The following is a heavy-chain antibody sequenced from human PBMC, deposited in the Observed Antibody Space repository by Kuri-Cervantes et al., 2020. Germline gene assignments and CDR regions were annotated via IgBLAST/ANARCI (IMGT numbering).Heavy chain of an antibody. D-gene: IGHD4-17*01. V-gene: IGHV4-34*01. CDR2: INQSGST. CDR3: ARDRHASTVTTTYDAFDI. Sequence: SETLSLTCAVYGGSFSGYYWSWIRQPPGKGLEWIGEINQSGSTNYNPSLKSRVTISVDKSKNQFSLKLSSVTAADTAVYYCARDRHASTVTTTYDAFDIWGQGTMVTVSS. J-gene: IGHJ3*02. CDR1: GGSFSGYY.